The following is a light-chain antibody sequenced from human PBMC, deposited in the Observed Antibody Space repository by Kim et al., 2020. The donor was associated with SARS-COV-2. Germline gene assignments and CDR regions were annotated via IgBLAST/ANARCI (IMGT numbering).Light chain of an antibody. CDR3: QQYNSYPRT. V-gene: IGKV1-16*02. Sequence: ASVGVRADITCRASQGITNQLVWFQHKPGKAPKSLIFAASNLHSGVPSKFSGSGSGTDFTLTIDSLQPEDVATYYCQQYNSYPRTFGGGTKVDIK. J-gene: IGKJ4*01. CDR2: AAS. CDR1: QGITNQ.